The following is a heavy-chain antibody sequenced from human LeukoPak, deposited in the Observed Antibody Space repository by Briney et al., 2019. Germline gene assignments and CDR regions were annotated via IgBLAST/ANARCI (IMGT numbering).Heavy chain of an antibody. CDR3: ARDSYCSSTSCYYGMDV. J-gene: IGHJ6*02. Sequence: GASVKVSCKASGGTFSSYAISWVRQAPGQGLEWMGGIIPIFGTANYAQKLQGRVTITADESTSTAYMELSSLRSEDTAVYYCARDSYCSSTSCYYGMDVWGQGTTVTVSS. D-gene: IGHD2-2*01. V-gene: IGHV1-69*01. CDR1: GGTFSSYA. CDR2: IIPIFGTA.